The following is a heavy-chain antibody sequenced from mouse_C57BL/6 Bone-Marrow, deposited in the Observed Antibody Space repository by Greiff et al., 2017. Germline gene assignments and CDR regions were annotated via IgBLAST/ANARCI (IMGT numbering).Heavy chain of an antibody. V-gene: IGHV5-6*01. CDR2: ISSGGSYT. CDR3: ARQGDGYYVGY. D-gene: IGHD2-3*01. CDR1: GFTFSSYG. Sequence: EVKVVESGGDLVKPGGSLKLSCAASGFTFSSYGMSWVRQTPDKRLEWVATISSGGSYTYYPDSVKGRFTISRDNAKNTLYLPMSSLKSEDTAMYYCARQGDGYYVGYWGQGTTLTVSS. J-gene: IGHJ2*01.